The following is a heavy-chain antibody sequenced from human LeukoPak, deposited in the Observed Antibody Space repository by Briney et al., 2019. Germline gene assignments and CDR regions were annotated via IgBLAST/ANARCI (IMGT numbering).Heavy chain of an antibody. D-gene: IGHD3-22*01. Sequence: SETLSLTCTVSGGSISSYYWSWIRQPPGKGLEWIGRIYTSGSTNYNPSLRSRVTMSVDTSKNQFSLKLSSVTAADTAVYYCARVGYYHGSGYSAFDYWGQGTLVTVSS. CDR2: IYTSGST. CDR1: GGSISSYY. J-gene: IGHJ4*02. V-gene: IGHV4-4*07. CDR3: ARVGYYHGSGYSAFDY.